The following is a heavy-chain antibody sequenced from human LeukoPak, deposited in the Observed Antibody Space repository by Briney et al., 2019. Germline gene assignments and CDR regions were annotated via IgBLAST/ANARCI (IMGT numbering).Heavy chain of an antibody. CDR3: AKDREPYFDSSGYPLFFDH. J-gene: IGHJ4*02. CDR2: ISGRGGTT. Sequence: PGGSLNLSCAASGFTFSSYAMTWVRQAPGKGLEWVSAISGRGGTTYYADSVKGRCTISRDNSRDTLSLQVNNLRAEDTAVYYCAKDREPYFDSSGYPLFFDHWGQGALVTVSS. CDR1: GFTFSSYA. V-gene: IGHV3-23*01. D-gene: IGHD3-22*01.